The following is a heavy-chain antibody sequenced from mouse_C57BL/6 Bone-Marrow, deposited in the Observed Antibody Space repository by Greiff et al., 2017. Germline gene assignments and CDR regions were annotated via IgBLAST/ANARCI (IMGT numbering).Heavy chain of an antibody. V-gene: IGHV1-82*01. CDR1: GYAFSSSW. CDR2: IYPGDGDT. CDR3: ASGGYAMDY. D-gene: IGHD3-1*01. Sequence: VQLQQSGPELVKPGASVKISCKASGYAFSSSWMNWVKQRPGKGLEWIGRIYPGDGDTNYNGKFKGKATLTADTSSSTAYMQLSSLTSEDSAVYFCASGGYAMDYWGQGTSVTVSS. J-gene: IGHJ4*01.